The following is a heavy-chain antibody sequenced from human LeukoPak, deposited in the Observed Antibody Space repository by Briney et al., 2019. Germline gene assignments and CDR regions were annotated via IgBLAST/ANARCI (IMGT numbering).Heavy chain of an antibody. CDR3: ARVDALGTARDF. V-gene: IGHV3-21*01. Sequence: KPGGSLRLSCAASGFTFNTYTMNWVRQPPGKGLEWVPSISRSSNSIYYADSVKGRFTISRDNAKNSLYLQMTSLRAEDTAVYYCARVDALGTARDFWGQGALVTVSS. D-gene: IGHD3-16*01. CDR2: ISRSSNSI. CDR1: GFTFNTYT. J-gene: IGHJ4*02.